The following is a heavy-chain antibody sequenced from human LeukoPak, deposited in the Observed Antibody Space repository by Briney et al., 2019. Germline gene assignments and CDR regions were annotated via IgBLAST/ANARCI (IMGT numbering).Heavy chain of an antibody. V-gene: IGHV3-48*02. CDR3: SRVGGYQLPKFDY. Sequence: GRSLRLSCTTSGFIFADYNMNWVRQAPGKGLEWISYISSSSSAIYYADSVRGRFSISRDNAKNSVYLEMNSPGDEDTAVYYCSRVGGYQLPKFDYWGRGTLVTVSS. J-gene: IGHJ4*02. D-gene: IGHD2-2*01. CDR1: GFIFADYN. CDR2: ISSSSSAI.